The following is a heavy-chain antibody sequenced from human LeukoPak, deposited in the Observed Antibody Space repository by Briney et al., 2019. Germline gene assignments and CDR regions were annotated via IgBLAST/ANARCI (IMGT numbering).Heavy chain of an antibody. Sequence: ASVKVSCKASGYTFTGYYMRWVRQAPGQGLEWMGRINPNSGGTNYAQKFQGRVTMTRDTSTSTVYMELSSLRSEDTAVYYCAREVPRYSSGCTDWGQGTLVTVSS. CDR2: INPNSGGT. J-gene: IGHJ4*02. D-gene: IGHD6-19*01. V-gene: IGHV1-2*06. CDR1: GYTFTGYY. CDR3: AREVPRYSSGCTD.